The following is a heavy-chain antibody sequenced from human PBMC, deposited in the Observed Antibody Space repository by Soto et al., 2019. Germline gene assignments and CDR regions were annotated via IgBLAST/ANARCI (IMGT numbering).Heavy chain of an antibody. CDR2: IYYSGST. V-gene: IGHV4-59*01. CDR1: GFSISSYY. J-gene: IGHJ4*02. D-gene: IGHD4-17*01. Sequence: PSETLSLTCTVSGFSISSYYWSWIRQPPGKGLEWIWYIYYSGSTNYNPSLKSRVTISVDTSKNQFSLKLSSVTAADTAVYYCARERNREGGNMTTVTTFDYWGQGTLVTVS. CDR3: ARERNREGGNMTTVTTFDY.